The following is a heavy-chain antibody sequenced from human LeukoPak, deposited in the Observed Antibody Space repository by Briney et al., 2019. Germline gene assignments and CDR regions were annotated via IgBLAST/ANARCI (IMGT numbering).Heavy chain of an antibody. D-gene: IGHD4-23*01. CDR2: IIPIFGTA. CDR3: ARHMTTVVSTMGYYYGMDV. J-gene: IGHJ6*02. CDR1: GGTFSRCA. Sequence: GSSVKVSCKTSGGTFSRCALSWVRQAPGQGLEWMGGIIPIFGTADYVQKFQGRVTITADESTSTAYMELSSLKSEDTAVYYCARHMTTVVSTMGYYYGMDVWGQGTTVTVFS. V-gene: IGHV1-69*01.